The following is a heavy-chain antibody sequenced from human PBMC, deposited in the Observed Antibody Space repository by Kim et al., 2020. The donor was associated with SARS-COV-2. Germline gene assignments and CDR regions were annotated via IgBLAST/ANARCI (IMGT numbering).Heavy chain of an antibody. CDR3: ARDGIVVVPAAIPAGDSYYYYYYGIDV. V-gene: IGHV1-3*01. CDR1: GYTFTSYA. Sequence: ASVKVSCKASGYTFTSYAIHWVRQAPGQRLEWMGWINAGNGNTKYSQKFQGRVTITRDTSASTAYMELSSLRSEDTAVYYCARDGIVVVPAAIPAGDSYYYYYYGIDVWGQGTTVTVSS. D-gene: IGHD2-2*02. CDR2: INAGNGNT. J-gene: IGHJ6*02.